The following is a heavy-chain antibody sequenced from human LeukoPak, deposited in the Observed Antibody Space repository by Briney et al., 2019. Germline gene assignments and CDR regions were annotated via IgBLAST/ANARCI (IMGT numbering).Heavy chain of an antibody. CDR2: IATSSCYI. V-gene: IGHV3-21*01. CDR3: ARGRSITILRGVAISDGFDI. J-gene: IGHJ3*02. CDR1: GFTFITYS. D-gene: IGHD3-10*01. Sequence: WGSLTLSCAASGFTFITYSMNWVRQAPGKGLEWVSSIATSSCYIYYACSLKGRFTMSRENAKKSLSLHMNSLRPDDTAVYYCARGRSITILRGVAISDGFDIWGQGTKVTVS.